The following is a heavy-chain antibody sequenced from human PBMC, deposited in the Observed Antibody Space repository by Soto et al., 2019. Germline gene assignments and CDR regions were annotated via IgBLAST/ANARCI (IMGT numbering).Heavy chain of an antibody. D-gene: IGHD3-22*01. CDR3: ARGILYYDSSGYLDY. CDR1: GFTFSSYG. Sequence: GGSLRLSCAASGFTFSSYGMHWVRQAPGKGLEWVAVIWYDGSNKYYADSVKGRFTISRDNSKNTLYLQMNSLRAEDTAVYYWARGILYYDSSGYLDYWGQGTLVTVSS. J-gene: IGHJ4*02. V-gene: IGHV3-33*01. CDR2: IWYDGSNK.